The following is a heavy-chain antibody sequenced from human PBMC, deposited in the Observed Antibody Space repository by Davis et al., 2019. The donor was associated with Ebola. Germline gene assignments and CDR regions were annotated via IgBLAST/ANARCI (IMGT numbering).Heavy chain of an antibody. J-gene: IGHJ6*02. CDR2: IYSGGST. CDR3: ARDYGDYYYGMDV. D-gene: IGHD4-17*01. Sequence: GESLKISCAASGFTFSGSAMHWVRQAPGKGLEWVSVIYSGGSTYYADSVKGRFTISRDNSKNTLYLQMNSLRAEDTAVYYCARDYGDYYYGMDVWGQGTTVTVSS. CDR1: GFTFSGSA. V-gene: IGHV3-53*01.